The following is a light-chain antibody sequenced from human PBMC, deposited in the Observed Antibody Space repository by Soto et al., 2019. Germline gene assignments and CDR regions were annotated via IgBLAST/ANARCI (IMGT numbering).Light chain of an antibody. CDR3: QQYGSSPWT. V-gene: IGKV3-15*01. Sequence: ELVMTQSPATLSVSPGARATLSCRASQSISSKLAWYQQKPGQAPRLLIYGASTRATGIPVRFSVIVSGTEFTLTIRSLEPEDGEVYYGQQYGSSPWTFGQGTKVDIK. J-gene: IGKJ1*01. CDR1: QSISSK. CDR2: GAS.